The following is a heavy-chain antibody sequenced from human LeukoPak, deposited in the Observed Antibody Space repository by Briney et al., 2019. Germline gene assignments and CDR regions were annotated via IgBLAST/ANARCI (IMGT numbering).Heavy chain of an antibody. J-gene: IGHJ4*02. CDR1: GFTVITND. D-gene: IGHD6-13*01. Sequence: GGSLRLPCAASGFTVITNDMTWVRQAPGKGLEWVSVLYSDGNTKYADSVQGRFTISRDNSKNTLYLEMNSLSPDDTAVYYCAKVDSLAAAGNPFDYWGQGTLVTVSS. V-gene: IGHV3-53*01. CDR3: AKVDSLAAAGNPFDY. CDR2: LYSDGNT.